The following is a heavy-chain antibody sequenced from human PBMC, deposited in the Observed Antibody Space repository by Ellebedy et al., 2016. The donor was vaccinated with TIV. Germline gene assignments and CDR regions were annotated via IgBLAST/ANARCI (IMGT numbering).Heavy chain of an antibody. J-gene: IGHJ4*02. CDR2: ISAYNGNT. CDR1: GYTFTSYG. Sequence: AASVKVSCKASGYTFTSYGMHWVRQAPGQRLEWMGWISAYNGNTKYAQMFQDRFTMTTDTSTKTVYMELRSLRSDDTALYYCARTHYRFGIIDYLDYWGQGTLVTVSS. CDR3: ARTHYRFGIIDYLDY. D-gene: IGHD3-10*01. V-gene: IGHV1-18*01.